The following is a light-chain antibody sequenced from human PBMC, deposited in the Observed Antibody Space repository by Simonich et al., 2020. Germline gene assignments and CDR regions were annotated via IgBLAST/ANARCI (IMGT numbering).Light chain of an antibody. CDR3: LLSYSGAWV. Sequence: QAVVTQEPSLTVSPGGTVTLTCGSSTGAVTSGHSPYWFPQKPGQAPRTRIYDTSNKHSWTPARFSGSLLGGKAALTLSGAQPEDEAEYYCLLSYSGAWVFGGGTKLTVL. CDR2: DTS. V-gene: IGLV7-46*01. J-gene: IGLJ3*02. CDR1: TGAVTSGHS.